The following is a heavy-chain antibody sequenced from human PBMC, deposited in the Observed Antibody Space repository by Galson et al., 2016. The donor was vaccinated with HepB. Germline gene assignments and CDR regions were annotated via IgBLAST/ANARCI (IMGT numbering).Heavy chain of an antibody. V-gene: IGHV4-61*01. Sequence: SETLSLTCTVSGGSVSSGSYYWSWIRQPPGKGLEWIGYIYYSGSTNYNPSLKSRVTISVDTSKNQFSLKLSSVTAADTAVYYCARVSSGDFWSGSNYYFDYWGQGTLVTVSS. CDR1: GGSVSSGSYY. J-gene: IGHJ4*02. D-gene: IGHD3-3*01. CDR2: IYYSGST. CDR3: ARVSSGDFWSGSNYYFDY.